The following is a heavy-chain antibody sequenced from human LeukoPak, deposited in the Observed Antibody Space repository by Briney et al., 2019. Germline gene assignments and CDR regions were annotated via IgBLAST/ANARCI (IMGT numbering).Heavy chain of an antibody. V-gene: IGHV4-34*01. D-gene: IGHD6-6*01. J-gene: IGHJ4*02. CDR1: GGSFSGYY. CDR3: ARQGIAAPSAYVDY. CDR2: INHSGST. Sequence: SETLSLTCAVYGGSFSGYYWSWIRQPPGKGLEWIGEINHSGSTNYNPPLKSRVTISVDTSKNQFSLKLSSVTAADTAVYYCARQGIAAPSAYVDYWGQGTLVTVSS.